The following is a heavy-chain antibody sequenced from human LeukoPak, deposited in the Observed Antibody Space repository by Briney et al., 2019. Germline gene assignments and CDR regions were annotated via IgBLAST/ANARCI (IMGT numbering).Heavy chain of an antibody. V-gene: IGHV3-23*01. Sequence: GGTLRLSCAASGFTFSSYGMSWVRQAPGKGLEWVSAISGSGGSTYYADSVKGRFTISRDNSKNTLYLQMNSLRAEDTAVYYCAKDPRGWYGGNYFDYWGQGTLVTVSS. CDR2: ISGSGGST. D-gene: IGHD6-19*01. CDR3: AKDPRGWYGGNYFDY. CDR1: GFTFSSYG. J-gene: IGHJ4*02.